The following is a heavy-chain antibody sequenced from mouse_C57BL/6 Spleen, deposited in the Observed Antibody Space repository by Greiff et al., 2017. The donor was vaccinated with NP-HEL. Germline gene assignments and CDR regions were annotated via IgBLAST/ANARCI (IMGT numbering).Heavy chain of an antibody. D-gene: IGHD2-14*01. J-gene: IGHJ4*01. CDR2: ISNLAYSI. Sequence: EVKLMESGGGLVQPGGSLKLSCAASGFTFSDYGMAWVRQAPRKGPEWVAFISNLAYSIYYADTVTGRFTISRENAKNTLYLEMSSLRSEDTAMYYCARHGYYDAMDYWGQGTSVTVSS. CDR1: GFTFSDYG. V-gene: IGHV5-15*01. CDR3: ARHGYYDAMDY.